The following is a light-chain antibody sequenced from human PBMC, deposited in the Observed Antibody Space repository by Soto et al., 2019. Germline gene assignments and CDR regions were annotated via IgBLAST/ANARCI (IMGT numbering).Light chain of an antibody. J-gene: IGKJ4*01. CDR2: DAS. V-gene: IGKV3-11*01. CDR3: QQRDKWPLT. Sequence: DIVLTQSPGTLSLSPGERASLSCRASQNVNTFLAWYQQKHGQSPRLLIYDASNRATGIPARFSDSGSGTDFTLTISRLEPEDFAVYYCQQRDKWPLTFGAGTKVDIK. CDR1: QNVNTF.